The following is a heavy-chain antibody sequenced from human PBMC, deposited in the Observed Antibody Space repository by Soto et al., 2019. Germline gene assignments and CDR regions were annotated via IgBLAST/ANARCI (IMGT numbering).Heavy chain of an antibody. CDR2: INAGNGNT. CDR1: GYTFTSYA. V-gene: IGHV1-3*01. CDR3: ASYSSGWYGGWFDP. J-gene: IGHJ5*02. D-gene: IGHD6-19*01. Sequence: VASVKVSCKASGYTFTSYAMYWVRQAPGQRLEWMGWINAGNGNTKYSQKFQGRVTITRDTSASTAYMELSSLRSEDTAVYYCASYSSGWYGGWFDPWGQGTLVTVSS.